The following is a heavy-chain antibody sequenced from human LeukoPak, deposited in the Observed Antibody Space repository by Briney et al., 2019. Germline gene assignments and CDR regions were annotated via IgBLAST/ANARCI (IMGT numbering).Heavy chain of an antibody. CDR2: TYYNGNTNY. J-gene: IGHJ6*03. Sequence: SETLSLTCTVSGGSISTYYWSWIRQPPGKGLEWIGYTYYNGNTNYNYNPSLKSRVTISVDTSKDQFSLKLSSVTAADTAVYYCAERGKTIFGVVTNYYYMDVWGKGTTVTVSS. CDR3: AERGKTIFGVVTNYYYMDV. V-gene: IGHV4-59*12. CDR1: GGSISTYY. D-gene: IGHD3-3*01.